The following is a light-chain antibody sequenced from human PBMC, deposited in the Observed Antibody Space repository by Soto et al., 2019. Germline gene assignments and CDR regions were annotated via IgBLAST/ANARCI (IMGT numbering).Light chain of an antibody. J-gene: IGKJ5*01. CDR2: GAP. V-gene: IGKV1-9*01. CDR3: QQLNAYPLT. Sequence: DIQMTQSPSTLSASVGDRVTITCRASQGTSSYLAWFQQKPGRAPKLLIYGAPTLQSGVPARFSGSGSGTDFTLTISNLQPEDFATYYCQQLNAYPLTFGQGTRLEIK. CDR1: QGTSSY.